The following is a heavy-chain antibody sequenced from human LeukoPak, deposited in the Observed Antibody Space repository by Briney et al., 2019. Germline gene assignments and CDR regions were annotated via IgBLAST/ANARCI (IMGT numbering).Heavy chain of an antibody. V-gene: IGHV3-48*03. CDR2: ISSSGSTI. CDR1: GFTFSSYE. D-gene: IGHD3-3*01. Sequence: GGSLRLSCAASGFTFSSYEMNWVRQAPGKGLEWVSYISSSGSTIYYADSVKGRFTISRDNAKNSLYLQMNSLRAEDTAVYYCARGGTIFGVVVYYYYMDVWGKGTTVTVSS. J-gene: IGHJ6*03. CDR3: ARGGTIFGVVVYYYYMDV.